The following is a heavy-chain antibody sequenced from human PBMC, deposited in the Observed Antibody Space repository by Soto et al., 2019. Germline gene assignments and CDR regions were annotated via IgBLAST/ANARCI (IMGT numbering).Heavy chain of an antibody. J-gene: IGHJ6*02. V-gene: IGHV4-30-4*01. CDR3: ARDGPPPSQPPYGFYV. CDR1: GGSISDADSY. CDR2: IYNSGRT. Sequence: QLQLQESGPGLVKPSQTLSLTCTVSGGSISDADSYWNWIRQPPGKGLEWIGCIYNSGRTYYTPSLKNRVALSQSSSKTQFSLNLSSVPAAATAVYYCARDGPPPSQPPYGFYVWGQGTTVTVSS.